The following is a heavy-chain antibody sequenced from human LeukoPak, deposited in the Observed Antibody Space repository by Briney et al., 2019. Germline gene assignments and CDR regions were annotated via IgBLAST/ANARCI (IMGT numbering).Heavy chain of an antibody. J-gene: IGHJ4*02. Sequence: PGRSLRLSCAASGFTFSSYGMHWVRQAPGKGLEWVAVISYDGSNKYYADSVKGRFTISRDNSKNTLYLQMNSLRAEDTAVYYCARGKGVAGPFDYWGQGTLVTVSS. D-gene: IGHD6-19*01. CDR2: ISYDGSNK. CDR3: ARGKGVAGPFDY. CDR1: GFTFSSYG. V-gene: IGHV3-30*03.